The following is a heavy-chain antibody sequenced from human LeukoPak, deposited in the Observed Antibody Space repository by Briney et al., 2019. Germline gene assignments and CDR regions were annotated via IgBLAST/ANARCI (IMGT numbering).Heavy chain of an antibody. CDR2: INHSGST. CDR1: GGSFSGYY. J-gene: IGHJ6*03. CDR3: ARGLGYYDSRRANYYYYMDV. D-gene: IGHD3-22*01. V-gene: IGHV4-34*01. Sequence: SETLSLTCAVYGGSFSGYYWSWIRQPPGKGLEWIGEINHSGSTNYNPSLKSRVTISVDTSKNQFSLKLSSVTAADTAVYYCARGLGYYDSRRANYYYYMDVWGKGTTVTVSS.